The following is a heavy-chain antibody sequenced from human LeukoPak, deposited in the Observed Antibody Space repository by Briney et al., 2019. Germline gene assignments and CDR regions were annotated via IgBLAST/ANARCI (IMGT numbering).Heavy chain of an antibody. CDR1: GYTFINYG. Sequence: ASVRLSFTASGYTFINYGVSWGRQAPGQGLEWMGWISAYNGNTNYAQNLQGRVTMTTDTSTSTGYLELRSLRSDDTAVYYCARGAYCGGDCSSSDAFDIWGQGTMVTVSS. V-gene: IGHV1-18*01. CDR3: ARGAYCGGDCSSSDAFDI. J-gene: IGHJ3*02. CDR2: ISAYNGNT. D-gene: IGHD2-21*02.